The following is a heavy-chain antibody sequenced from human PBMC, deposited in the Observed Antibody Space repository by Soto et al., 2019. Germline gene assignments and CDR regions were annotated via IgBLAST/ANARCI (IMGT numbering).Heavy chain of an antibody. D-gene: IGHD6-13*01. Sequence: EVQLVESGGGLVKPGGSLRLSCAASGFTFSSYSMNWVRQAPGKGLEWVSSISSSSSYIYYADSVKGRFTISRDNAKNSLYLQMNSLRAEDTAVYYCARDGEQQLDVYYGMDVWGQGTTVTVSS. CDR1: GFTFSSYS. J-gene: IGHJ6*02. V-gene: IGHV3-21*01. CDR2: ISSSSSYI. CDR3: ARDGEQQLDVYYGMDV.